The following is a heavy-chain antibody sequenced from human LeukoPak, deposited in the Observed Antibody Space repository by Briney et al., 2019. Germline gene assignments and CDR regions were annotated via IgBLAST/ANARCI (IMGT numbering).Heavy chain of an antibody. CDR3: ARGGNSRNFDY. D-gene: IGHD4-23*01. CDR2: ISSSSSYI. V-gene: IGHV3-21*01. Sequence: GGSLRLSCAASGFTFSSYSMNWVRQAPGKGLEWVSSISSSSSYIYYADSMKGRFTISRDNAKNSLYLQMNSLRAEDTAVYYCARGGNSRNFDYWGQGTLVTVSS. CDR1: GFTFSSYS. J-gene: IGHJ4*02.